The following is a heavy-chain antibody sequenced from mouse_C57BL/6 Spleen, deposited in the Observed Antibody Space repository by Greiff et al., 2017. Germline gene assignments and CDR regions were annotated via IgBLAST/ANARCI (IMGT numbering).Heavy chain of an antibody. J-gene: IGHJ2*01. D-gene: IGHD1-1*01. V-gene: IGHV2-5*01. CDR1: GFSLTSYG. Sequence: QVQLQQSGPGLVQPSQSLSITCTVSGFSLTSYGVHWVRQSPGKGLEWLGVIWRGGSTDYNAAFMSRLSITKDNSKSQVFFKMNSLQADDTAIYYCAKNRYYGSSNYFDYWGQGTTLTVSS. CDR3: AKNRYYGSSNYFDY. CDR2: IWRGGST.